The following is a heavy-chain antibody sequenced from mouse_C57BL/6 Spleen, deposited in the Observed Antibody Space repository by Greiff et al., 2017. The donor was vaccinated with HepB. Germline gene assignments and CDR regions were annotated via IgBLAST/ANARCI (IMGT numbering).Heavy chain of an antibody. V-gene: IGHV1-9*01. CDR1: GYTFTGYW. Sequence: QVQLQQSGAELMKPGASVKLSCKATGYTFTGYWIEWVKQRPGHGLEWIGEILPRSGSTNYNEKFKGKATFTADTSSNTAYMQLSSLTTEDSAIYYCARIYDGYYTWFAYWGQGTLVTVSA. CDR3: ARIYDGYYTWFAY. J-gene: IGHJ3*01. D-gene: IGHD2-3*01. CDR2: ILPRSGST.